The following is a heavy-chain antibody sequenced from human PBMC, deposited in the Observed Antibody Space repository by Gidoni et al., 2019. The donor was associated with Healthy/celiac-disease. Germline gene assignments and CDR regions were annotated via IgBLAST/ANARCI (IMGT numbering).Heavy chain of an antibody. Sequence: QVQLQESGPGLVKPSQTLSLTCTVSGGSISSGSYYWSWIRQPAGKGLEWIGRIYTSGRTNYNPSLKSRVTISVDTSKNQFSLKLSAVTAADTAVYYCARGIHSSSYGSYGMDVWGQGTTVTVSS. CDR1: GGSISSGSYY. D-gene: IGHD6-6*01. CDR3: ARGIHSSSYGSYGMDV. CDR2: IYTSGRT. J-gene: IGHJ6*02. V-gene: IGHV4-61*02.